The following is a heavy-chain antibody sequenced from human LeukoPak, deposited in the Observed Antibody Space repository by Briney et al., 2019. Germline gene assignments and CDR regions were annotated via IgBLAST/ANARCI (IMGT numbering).Heavy chain of an antibody. CDR1: GGSISSYY. V-gene: IGHV4-59*01. Sequence: SETLSLTCTVSGGSISSYYWSWIRQPPGKGLDCIGYIYYSGTTNYNPSLKSRVTISLDTSKNQFSLKLTSVTAADTAVYYCARVSWFPGTSYYYMDVWGKGTMVTVSS. D-gene: IGHD1-1*01. J-gene: IGHJ6*03. CDR3: ARVSWFPGTSYYYMDV. CDR2: IYYSGTT.